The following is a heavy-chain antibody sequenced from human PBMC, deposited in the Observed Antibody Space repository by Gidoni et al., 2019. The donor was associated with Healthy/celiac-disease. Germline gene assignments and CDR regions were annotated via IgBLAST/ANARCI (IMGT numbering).Heavy chain of an antibody. CDR3: ARERPIFGVVTLTEEDYGMDV. D-gene: IGHD3-3*01. V-gene: IGHV1-46*01. CDR1: GYTFTSYY. CDR2: INPSGGST. J-gene: IGHJ6*02. Sequence: QVQLVQSGAEVKKPGASVKVSCKASGYTFTSYYMHWVRQAPGQGLEWMGIINPSGGSTSYAQKFQGRVTMTRDTSTSTVYMELSSLRSEDTAVYYCARERPIFGVVTLTEEDYGMDVWGQGTTVTVSS.